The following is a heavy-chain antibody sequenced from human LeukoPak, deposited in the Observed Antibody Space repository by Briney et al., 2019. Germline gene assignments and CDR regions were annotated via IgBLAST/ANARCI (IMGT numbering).Heavy chain of an antibody. CDR3: ARTGRFLEWFGPLEGFDY. Sequence: SQTLSLTCTVSGGSISSGDYYWSWIRQPPGKGLEWIGYIYYSGSTYYNPSLKSRVTISVDTSKNQFSLKLSSVTAADTAVYSCARTGRFLEWFGPLEGFDYWGQGTLVTVSS. J-gene: IGHJ4*02. CDR1: GGSISSGDYY. D-gene: IGHD3-3*01. V-gene: IGHV4-30-4*08. CDR2: IYYSGST.